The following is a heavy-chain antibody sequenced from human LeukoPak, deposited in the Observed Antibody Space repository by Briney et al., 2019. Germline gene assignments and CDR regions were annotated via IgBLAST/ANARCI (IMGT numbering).Heavy chain of an antibody. V-gene: IGHV3-30-3*01. Sequence: GRSLRLSCAASGFSFSYYAMHWVRQAPGKGLEWVAIISYDGSSKYYADSVKGRFTISRDNAKNSLSLQMNSLRAEDTAVYYCARGIHKTHCTRASCYVNWFDPWGQGTLVTVSS. CDR1: GFSFSYYA. D-gene: IGHD2-2*01. CDR3: ARGIHKTHCTRASCYVNWFDP. CDR2: ISYDGSSK. J-gene: IGHJ5*02.